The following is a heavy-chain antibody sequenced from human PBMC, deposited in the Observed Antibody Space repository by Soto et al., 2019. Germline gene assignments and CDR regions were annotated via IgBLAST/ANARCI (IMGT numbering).Heavy chain of an antibody. J-gene: IGHJ6*02. CDR3: ARDRRESSSRTSSDDYYGMEV. V-gene: IGHV3-30-3*01. CDR2: ISYDGSNK. D-gene: IGHD6-6*01. CDR1: GFTFSSYA. Sequence: PGGSLRHSCAASGFTFSSYAMHWVRQAPGKGLEWVAVISYDGSNKYYADSVKGRFTISGDNSKNTLYLQMNSLGAEDTAVYYCARDRRESSSRTSSDDYYGMEVWGQETTLTVSS.